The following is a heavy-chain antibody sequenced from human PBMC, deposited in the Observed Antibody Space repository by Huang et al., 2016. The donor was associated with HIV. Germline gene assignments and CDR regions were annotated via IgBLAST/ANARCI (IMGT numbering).Heavy chain of an antibody. CDR3: AREPLPGGSGIGTRYFFYYYMDV. V-gene: IGHV3-30-3*01. Sequence: QVQLVESGGGVVQPGRSLRLSCAASGFTFSRYALHWVRQAPGKGLEWLAGTSHDGSNNYDADSVKGRFTISRDNSKNTLYLQLNSLRAEDTAVYYCAREPLPGGSGIGTRYFFYYYMDVWGKGTTVTVSS. CDR1: GFTFSRYA. CDR2: TSHDGSNN. D-gene: IGHD3-10*01. J-gene: IGHJ6*03.